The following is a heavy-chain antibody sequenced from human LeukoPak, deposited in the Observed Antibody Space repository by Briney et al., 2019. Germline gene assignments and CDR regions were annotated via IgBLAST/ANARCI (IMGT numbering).Heavy chain of an antibody. D-gene: IGHD7-27*01. V-gene: IGHV3-9*01. J-gene: IGHJ4*02. Sequence: SLRLSCAASGFTFDDYAMHWVRQAPGKGLEWVSGISWNSGSIGYADSVKGRFTISRDNAKTSLYLQMNSLRADDTAVYYCARDDNWGFDYWGQGALVTVSS. CDR3: ARDDNWGFDY. CDR1: GFTFDDYA. CDR2: ISWNSGSI.